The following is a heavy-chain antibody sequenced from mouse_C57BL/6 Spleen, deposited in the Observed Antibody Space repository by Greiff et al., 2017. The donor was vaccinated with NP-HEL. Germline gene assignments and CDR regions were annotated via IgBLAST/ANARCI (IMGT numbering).Heavy chain of an antibody. J-gene: IGHJ4*01. Sequence: VQLKESGPGLVQPSQSLSITCTVSGFSLTSYGVHWVRQSPGKGLEWLGVIWSGGSTDYNAAFISRLSISKDNSKSQVFFKMNSLQADDTAIYYCARKSNYDYAMDYWGQGTSVTVSS. V-gene: IGHV2-2*01. D-gene: IGHD2-5*01. CDR3: ARKSNYDYAMDY. CDR1: GFSLTSYG. CDR2: IWSGGST.